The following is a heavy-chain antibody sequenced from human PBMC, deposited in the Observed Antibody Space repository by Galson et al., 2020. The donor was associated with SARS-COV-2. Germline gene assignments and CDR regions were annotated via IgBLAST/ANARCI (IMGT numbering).Heavy chain of an antibody. D-gene: IGHD6-19*01. J-gene: IGHJ4*02. Sequence: ASVKVSCKASGYTFTSYAMHWVRQAPGQRLEWMGWINAGNGNTKYSQKFQGRVTITRDTSASTAYMELSSLRSEDTAVYYCARGPYSSGWEIIDYWGQGTLVTVSS. CDR3: ARGPYSSGWEIIDY. CDR2: INAGNGNT. CDR1: GYTFTSYA. V-gene: IGHV1-3*01.